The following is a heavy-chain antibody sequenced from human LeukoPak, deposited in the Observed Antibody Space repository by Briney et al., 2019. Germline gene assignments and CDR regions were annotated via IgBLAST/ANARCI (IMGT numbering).Heavy chain of an antibody. Sequence: ASVKVSCKASGGTFSSYAISWVRQAPGQGLEWMGGIIPIFGTANYAQKFQGRVTITADESTSTAYMELSSLRSEDPAVYYCARGGDIVVVPAAMIYWGQGTLVTVSS. CDR2: IIPIFGTA. V-gene: IGHV1-69*13. CDR1: GGTFSSYA. CDR3: ARGGDIVVVPAAMIY. D-gene: IGHD2-2*01. J-gene: IGHJ4*02.